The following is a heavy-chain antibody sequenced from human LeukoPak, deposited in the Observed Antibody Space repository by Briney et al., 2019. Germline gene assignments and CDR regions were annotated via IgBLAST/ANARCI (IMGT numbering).Heavy chain of an antibody. CDR1: GGTFSSYA. D-gene: IGHD2-15*01. J-gene: IGHJ5*02. CDR2: IIPLLGIA. Sequence: ASVKVSCKASGGTFSSYAISWVRQAPGQGLEWMGRIIPLLGIANYAQKFQGRVTITADKSTSTAYMELSSLRSEDTAVYYCAREYTDIVVVVAATPGWFDPWGQGTLVTVSS. CDR3: AREYTDIVVVVAATPGWFDP. V-gene: IGHV1-69*04.